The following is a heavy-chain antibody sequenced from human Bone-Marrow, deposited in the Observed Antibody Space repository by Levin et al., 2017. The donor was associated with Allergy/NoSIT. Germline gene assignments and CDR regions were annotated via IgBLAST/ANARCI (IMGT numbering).Heavy chain of an antibody. CDR2: ISPNSGGT. CDR3: ARVAEEGP. V-gene: IGHV1-2*02. Sequence: ASVKVSCKTSGYTFTGYALHWVRQAPGQGLEWMGYISPNSGGTNYDQRFQGRVTMTRDTSIDTAYMELSRLTSDDMAVYYCARVAEEGPWGQGTLVTVSS. CDR1: GYTFTGYA. J-gene: IGHJ5*02.